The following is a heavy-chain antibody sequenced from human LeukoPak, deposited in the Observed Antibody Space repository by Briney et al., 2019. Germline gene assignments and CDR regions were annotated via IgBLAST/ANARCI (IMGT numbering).Heavy chain of an antibody. CDR2: IKQDGSEK. D-gene: IGHD3-3*01. J-gene: IGHJ4*02. V-gene: IGHV3-7*01. CDR3: ARGVPYDSWSGPHYSDY. CDR1: GFTFSSYW. Sequence: GGSLRLSCAASGFTFSSYWMSWVRQAPGKGLEWVANIKQDGSEKYYVDSVKGRFTISRDNAKSSLYLQMNSLRAEDTAVYYCARGVPYDSWSGPHYSDYWGQGTLVTVSS.